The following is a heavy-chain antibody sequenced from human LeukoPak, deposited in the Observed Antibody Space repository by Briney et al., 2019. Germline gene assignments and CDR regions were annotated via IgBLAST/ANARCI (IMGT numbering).Heavy chain of an antibody. V-gene: IGHV1-2*02. D-gene: IGHD3-10*01. J-gene: IGHJ6*03. CDR2: VNPNSGGT. CDR1: GYTFIKYG. Sequence: EASVKVSCKTSGYTFIKYGISWVRQAPGQGLEWMGWVNPNSGGTNYAQKFQGRVTMTRDTSISTAHMELSRLRSDDTAVYYCARATLTYGSGTYGDYYYYYMDVWGKGTTVTISS. CDR3: ARATLTYGSGTYGDYYYYYMDV.